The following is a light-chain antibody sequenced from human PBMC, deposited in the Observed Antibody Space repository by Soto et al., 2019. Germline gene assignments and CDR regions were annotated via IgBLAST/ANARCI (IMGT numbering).Light chain of an antibody. CDR2: EVS. Sequence: QSVLTQPASVSGSPGQSITISCTGTSSDLGAYNYVSWYQQHPSKAPKLMIYEVSTRPSGVSNRFSGSKSGNTASLTISGLQAEDEADYYCSSYTSSSTLYVFGTGTKLTVL. V-gene: IGLV2-14*01. CDR1: SSDLGAYNY. CDR3: SSYTSSSTLYV. J-gene: IGLJ1*01.